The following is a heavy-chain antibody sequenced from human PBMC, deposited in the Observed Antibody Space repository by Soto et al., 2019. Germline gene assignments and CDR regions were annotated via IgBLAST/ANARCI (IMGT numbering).Heavy chain of an antibody. J-gene: IGHJ6*02. V-gene: IGHV5-51*01. CDR3: VRTERGYSYGFADV. D-gene: IGHD5-18*01. CDR1: GYSFSSYW. CDR2: IYPGDSDT. Sequence: PGESLKISCKGFGYSFSSYWIGWVRQMPGKGPEWMGVIYPGDSDTRYSPSFEGHVTISVDKSISTAYLQWSSLKASDTAMYYSVRTERGYSYGFADVWGQASRVTVYS.